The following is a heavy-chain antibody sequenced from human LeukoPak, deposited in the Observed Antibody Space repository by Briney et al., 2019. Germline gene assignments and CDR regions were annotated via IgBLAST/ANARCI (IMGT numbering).Heavy chain of an antibody. Sequence: SETLSLTCTVSGGSMISYYWGWIRQPPGKGLEWVGYISYSGSATYNPSLKSRVTISIDTPKNQFSLKLSSVTAADTAVYYCARREGYYDSSGYYPHWYFDLWGRGTLVTVSS. CDR2: ISYSGSA. CDR1: GGSMISYY. J-gene: IGHJ2*01. V-gene: IGHV4-59*08. D-gene: IGHD3-22*01. CDR3: ARREGYYDSSGYYPHWYFDL.